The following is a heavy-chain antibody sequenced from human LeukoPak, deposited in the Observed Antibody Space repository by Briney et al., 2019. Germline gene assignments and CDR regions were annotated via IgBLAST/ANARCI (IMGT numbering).Heavy chain of an antibody. CDR1: GFTFSSYS. D-gene: IGHD2-15*01. CDR2: ISSSSSYI. J-gene: IGHJ4*02. CDR3: ATLGYCSGGSCYLGDY. V-gene: IGHV3-21*03. Sequence: GGSLRLSCAASGFTFSSYSMNWVRQAPGKGLEWVSSISSSSSYIYYADSVKGRLTISRDNAKKSLYLQMNSLRAEDTAVYYCATLGYCSGGSCYLGDYWGQGTLVTVSS.